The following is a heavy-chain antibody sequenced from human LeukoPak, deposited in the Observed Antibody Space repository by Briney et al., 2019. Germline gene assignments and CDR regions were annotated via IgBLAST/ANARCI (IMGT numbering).Heavy chain of an antibody. J-gene: IGHJ4*02. Sequence: GGSLRLSCAASGFTFINAWMTWVRQAPGKGLEWVGRIKSTTDGGTTHYAVPVQGRFTISRDDSKNTLYLQMNSLKTEDTAVYHCTSRRDYYDSSGYDYWGQGTLVTVAS. CDR3: TSRRDYYDSSGYDY. V-gene: IGHV3-15*06. CDR2: IKSTTDGGTT. D-gene: IGHD3-22*01. CDR1: GFTFINAW.